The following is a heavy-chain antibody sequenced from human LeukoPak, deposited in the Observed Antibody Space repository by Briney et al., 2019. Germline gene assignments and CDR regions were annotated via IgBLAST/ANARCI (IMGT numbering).Heavy chain of an antibody. CDR2: IYYSGST. V-gene: IGHV4-39*07. J-gene: IGHJ5*02. CDR1: GDSIGSSSYY. D-gene: IGHD5-18*01. Sequence: PSETLSLTCTVSGDSIGSSSYYCAWIRQPPGKGLEWIGSIYYSGSTYYNPSLRSRVTISIDTPKNQISLKLSSVTAADTAVYYCARDTRGYRMIDLWGQGTLVTVSS. CDR3: ARDTRGYRMIDL.